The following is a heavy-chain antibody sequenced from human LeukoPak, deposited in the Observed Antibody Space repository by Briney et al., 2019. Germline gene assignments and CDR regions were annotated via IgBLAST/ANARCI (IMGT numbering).Heavy chain of an antibody. J-gene: IGHJ6*03. Sequence: KPSETLSLTCTVSGYSIRSGYYWGWIRQPPGKGLEWIGSIYHSGSTYYNPSLKSRVTISVDTSKNQVSLKLSSVTAADTAVYYCARVVASPHYYYMDVWGKGTTVTVSS. CDR1: GYSIRSGYY. V-gene: IGHV4-38-2*02. CDR3: ARVVASPHYYYMDV. CDR2: IYHSGST.